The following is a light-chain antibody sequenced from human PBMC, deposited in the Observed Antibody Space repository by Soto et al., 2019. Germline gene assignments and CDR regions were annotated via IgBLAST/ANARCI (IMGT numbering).Light chain of an antibody. CDR1: QSVNNF. Sequence: EILLTQSPAIVSLSPGERATLSCRASQSVNNFFAWYQQKPGQAPRLLIYDASYRAPGIPARFSGSGSGTDLTRNISSLEAEDSAVYYCQQRGSWPATFGPGTKVDMK. J-gene: IGKJ3*01. CDR3: QQRGSWPAT. V-gene: IGKV3-11*01. CDR2: DAS.